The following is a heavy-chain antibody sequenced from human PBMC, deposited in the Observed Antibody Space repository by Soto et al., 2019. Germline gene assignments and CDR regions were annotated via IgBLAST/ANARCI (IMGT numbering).Heavy chain of an antibody. CDR2: VSAYNRNT. J-gene: IGHJ4*02. CDR1: GFTFSNYG. D-gene: IGHD2-2*01. V-gene: IGHV1-18*04. Sequence: QVQLVQSGAEVKKPGASVKVSCRASGFTFSNYGITWVRQAPGQGLEWMGWVSAYNRNTDMAQKFEDRVTLTTDTAPQTAYLELRGLRSDDTAVYFCARERQYEPLLYWGQGTLVTVSS. CDR3: ARERQYEPLLY.